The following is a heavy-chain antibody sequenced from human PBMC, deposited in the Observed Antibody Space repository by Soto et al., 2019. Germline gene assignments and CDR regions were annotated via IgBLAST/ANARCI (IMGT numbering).Heavy chain of an antibody. CDR2: ISAAGDP. J-gene: IGHJ6*04. D-gene: IGHD5-18*01. V-gene: IGHV3-13*05. CDR1: GFTFRNYD. CDR3: ARTDSDFYGRAV. Sequence: EVQLVESGGGLVQPGGSLRLSCVASGFTFRNYDMHWVRQGTGKGLEWVSGISAAGDPDYADSVEGRFTISRENAKNSFFLQMNSLRVGDKAVYYCARTDSDFYGRAVGGDGTTVIASS.